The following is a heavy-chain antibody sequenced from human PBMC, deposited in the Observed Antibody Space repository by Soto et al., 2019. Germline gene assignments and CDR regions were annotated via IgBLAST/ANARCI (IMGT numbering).Heavy chain of an antibody. V-gene: IGHV1-69*01. J-gene: IGHJ4*02. CDR3: ARGWGLVS. CDR1: GGSLTSYP. D-gene: IGHD3-16*01. Sequence: QMEQSGAEVRKPGSSVKVSCKPSGGSLTSYPMAWVRQAPGQGFEWMGGIIPIHGTTEYAQKFQGRVTITADESTNRATLELTGLTSQDTAVYYCARGWGLVSWGQGTLVTVSS. CDR2: IIPIHGTT.